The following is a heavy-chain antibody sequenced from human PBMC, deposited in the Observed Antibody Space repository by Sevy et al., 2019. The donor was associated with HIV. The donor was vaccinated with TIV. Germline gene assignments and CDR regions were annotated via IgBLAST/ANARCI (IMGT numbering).Heavy chain of an antibody. V-gene: IGHV1-18*01. Sequence: ASVKVSCKASGYTFSRYAISWVRQAPGQGLEWMGWISPYDGNVNYAQKFQYRVTLTTDTSTTTAYMDLRSLRSDDTAVYYCTRDYYYGSGSYSYYYVMDVWGQGTTVTVSS. D-gene: IGHD3-10*01. CDR3: TRDYYYGSGSYSYYYVMDV. CDR1: GYTFSRYA. J-gene: IGHJ6*02. CDR2: ISPYDGNV.